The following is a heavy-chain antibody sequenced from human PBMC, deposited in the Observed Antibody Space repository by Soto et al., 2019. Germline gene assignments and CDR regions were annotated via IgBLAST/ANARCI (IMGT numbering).Heavy chain of an antibody. CDR2: ISSSSSYI. V-gene: IGHV3-21*01. J-gene: IGHJ5*02. D-gene: IGHD6-19*01. Sequence: EVQLVESGGGLVKPGGSLRLSCAASGFTFSSYSMNWVRQAPGKGLEWVSSISSSSSYIYYADSVKGRFTISRDNAKNSLYLQMNSLRAEDTAVYYCARDPVQDSSGWYFPRCDPWGQGTLVTVSS. CDR3: ARDPVQDSSGWYFPRCDP. CDR1: GFTFSSYS.